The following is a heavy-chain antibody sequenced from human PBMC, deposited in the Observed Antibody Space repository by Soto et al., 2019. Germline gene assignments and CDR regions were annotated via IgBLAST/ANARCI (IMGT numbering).Heavy chain of an antibody. Sequence: PSEALSLTCAVSDYSVKYGYYWSWIRQPPGKGLDWIGSIYYNGNTYYNPSLKSRVTISVATSKNHFSLRLNSVTAADTAVYYCARQGYGSAPNWFESCGQVTPFTGCS. D-gene: IGHD3-10*01. CDR2: IYYNGNT. CDR1: DYSVKYGYY. CDR3: ARQGYGSAPNWFES. V-gene: IGHV4-38-2*01. J-gene: IGHJ5*01.